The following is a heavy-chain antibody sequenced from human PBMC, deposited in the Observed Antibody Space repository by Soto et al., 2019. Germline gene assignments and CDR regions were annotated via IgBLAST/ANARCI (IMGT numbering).Heavy chain of an antibody. Sequence: SETLSLTCTVSGGSISSYYWSWIRQPPGKGLEWIGYIYYSGSTNYNPSLKSRVTISVDTSKNQFSLKLSSVTAADTAVYYCARTYYDSSGSPYGMDFWGQGTTVTVS. J-gene: IGHJ6*02. V-gene: IGHV4-59*01. CDR1: GGSISSYY. D-gene: IGHD3-22*01. CDR3: ARTYYDSSGSPYGMDF. CDR2: IYYSGST.